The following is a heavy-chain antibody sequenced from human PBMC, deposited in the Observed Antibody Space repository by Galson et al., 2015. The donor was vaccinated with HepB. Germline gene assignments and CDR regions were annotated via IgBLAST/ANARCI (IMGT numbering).Heavy chain of an antibody. CDR3: ARGKPRSGYCSGGSCYSRGWFDP. J-gene: IGHJ5*02. V-gene: IGHV4-34*01. D-gene: IGHD2-15*01. CDR1: GGSFSGYY. Sequence: ETLSLTCAVYGGSFSGYYWSWIRQPPGKGLEWIGEINHSGSTNYNPSLKSRVTISVDTSKNQFSLKLSSVTAADTAVYYCARGKPRSGYCSGGSCYSRGWFDPWGQGTLVTVSS. CDR2: INHSGST.